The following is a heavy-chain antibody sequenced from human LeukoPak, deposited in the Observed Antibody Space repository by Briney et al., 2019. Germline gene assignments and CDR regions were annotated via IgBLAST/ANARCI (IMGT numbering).Heavy chain of an antibody. CDR2: IYTSGST. J-gene: IGHJ4*02. V-gene: IGHV4-61*02. D-gene: IGHD1-20*01. CDR1: GGSISSSSYY. CDR3: ARSITGTLQWRF. Sequence: PSETLSLTCTVSGGSISSSSYYWSWIRQPAGKGLEWIGRIYTSGSTNYNPSLKSRVTISVDTSKNQFPLKLSSVTAADTAVYYCARSITGTLQWRFWGQGTLVTVSS.